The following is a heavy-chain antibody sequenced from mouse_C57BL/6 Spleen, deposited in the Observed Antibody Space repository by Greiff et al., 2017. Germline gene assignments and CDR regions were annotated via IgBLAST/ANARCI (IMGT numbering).Heavy chain of an antibody. CDR3: ARAGIYDGYLDD. D-gene: IGHD2-3*01. V-gene: IGHV1-82*01. J-gene: IGHJ2*01. CDR1: GYAFSSSW. Sequence: QVQLQQSGPELVKPGASVKISCKASGYAFSSSWMNWVKQRPGKGLEWIGRIYPGDGDTNYNGKFKGKATLTADKSSSTAYMQLSSLTSEDSAVYFCARAGIYDGYLDDWGQGTTLTVSS. CDR2: IYPGDGDT.